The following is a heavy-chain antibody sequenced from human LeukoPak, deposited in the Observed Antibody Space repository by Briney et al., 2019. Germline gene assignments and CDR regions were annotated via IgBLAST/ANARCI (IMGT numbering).Heavy chain of an antibody. V-gene: IGHV3-72*01. Sequence: GSLRLSCAASGFTFSDHHIDWVRQAPGKGLEWVSRTRNKARGYTTEYAASVKGRFTISRDDSKNSPYLQMNSLQTEDTAVYYCARVSISGSFYFDYWGQGSLVTVSS. D-gene: IGHD1-26*01. CDR1: GFTFSDHH. J-gene: IGHJ4*02. CDR3: ARVSISGSFYFDY. CDR2: TRNKARGYTT.